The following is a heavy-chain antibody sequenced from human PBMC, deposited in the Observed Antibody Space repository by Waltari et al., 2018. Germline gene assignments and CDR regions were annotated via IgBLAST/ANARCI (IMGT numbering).Heavy chain of an antibody. CDR3: ARVSRPEYCSSTSCPTDY. CDR2: IYYSGST. J-gene: IGHJ4*02. V-gene: IGHV4-39*07. Sequence: QLQLQESGPGLVKPSETLSLTCTVSGGSISSSSYYWGRIRQPPGKGLEWIGSIYYSGSTYYNPSLKSRVTISVDTSKNQFSLKLSSVTAADTAVYYCARVSRPEYCSSTSCPTDYWGQGTLVTVSS. CDR1: GGSISSSSYY. D-gene: IGHD2-2*01.